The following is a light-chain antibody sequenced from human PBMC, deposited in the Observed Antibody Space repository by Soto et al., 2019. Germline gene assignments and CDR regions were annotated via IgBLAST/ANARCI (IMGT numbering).Light chain of an antibody. CDR2: DAS. Sequence: DIQMTQSPSTLSASVGDRVTITCRASQTISTWLAWYQHKPGKAPNLLIYDASTLQSGVPSRFIGSGSGTDFTLTISSLQPEDVATYYCQKCKVAPFTFGGGTKVDIK. CDR1: QTISTW. J-gene: IGKJ4*01. V-gene: IGKV1-27*01. CDR3: QKCKVAPFT.